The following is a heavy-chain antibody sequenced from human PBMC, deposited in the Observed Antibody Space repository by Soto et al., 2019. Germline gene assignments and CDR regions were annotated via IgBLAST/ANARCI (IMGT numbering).Heavy chain of an antibody. Sequence: GGSLRLSCVASGFTFSTYTMSWVRQAPGKGLEWVSVISGSGDSPSYSDSVQGRFSISRDNPKRTLYLQMNSLRGEDTAMYYCAKARCSTNNCYVPDYWGQGTLVTVSS. D-gene: IGHD2-2*01. CDR2: ISGSGDSP. CDR3: AKARCSTNNCYVPDY. V-gene: IGHV3-23*01. J-gene: IGHJ4*02. CDR1: GFTFSTYT.